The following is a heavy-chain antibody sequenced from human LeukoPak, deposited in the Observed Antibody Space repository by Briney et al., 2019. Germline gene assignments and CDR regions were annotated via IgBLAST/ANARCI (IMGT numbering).Heavy chain of an antibody. J-gene: IGHJ4*02. V-gene: IGHV4-38-2*02. CDR2: IYHSGST. CDR3: ARDDPMVRGVDY. CDR1: GYSISSGYY. Sequence: SETLSLTCTVSGYSISSGYYWGWIRQPPGKGLEWIGSIYHSGSTYYNPSLKSRVTISVDTSKNQFSLKLSSVTAADTAVYYCARDDPMVRGVDYWGQGTLVTVSS. D-gene: IGHD3-10*01.